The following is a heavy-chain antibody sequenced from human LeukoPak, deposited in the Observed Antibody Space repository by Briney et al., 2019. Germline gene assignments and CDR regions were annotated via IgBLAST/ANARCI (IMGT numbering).Heavy chain of an antibody. Sequence: GGSLRLSCAASGFTFSSYWMHWVRQAPGKGLVWVSRINSDGSSTSYADSVKGRFTISRDNAKNTLYLQMNSLRAEDTAVYYCARGNGDYEGGLDYWGQGTLVTVS. D-gene: IGHD4-17*01. CDR3: ARGNGDYEGGLDY. V-gene: IGHV3-74*01. J-gene: IGHJ4*02. CDR1: GFTFSSYW. CDR2: INSDGSST.